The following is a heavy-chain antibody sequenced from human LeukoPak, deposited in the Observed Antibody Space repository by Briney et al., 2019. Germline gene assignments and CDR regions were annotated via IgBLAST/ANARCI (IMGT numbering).Heavy chain of an antibody. CDR2: INHSGST. V-gene: IGHV4-34*01. CDR1: GGSFSGYY. CDR3: ARCRGYSYGRSFDY. D-gene: IGHD5-18*01. Sequence: SETLSLTCAVYGGSFSGYYWSRIRQPPGKGLEWIGEINHSGSTNYNPSLKSRVTISVDTSKNQFSLKPSSVTAADTAVYYCARCRGYSYGRSFDYWGQGTLVTVSS. J-gene: IGHJ4*02.